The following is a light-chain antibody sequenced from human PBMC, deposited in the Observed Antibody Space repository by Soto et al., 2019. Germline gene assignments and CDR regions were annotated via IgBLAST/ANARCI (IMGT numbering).Light chain of an antibody. CDR1: QSVTSSF. J-gene: IGKJ3*01. V-gene: IGKV3-20*01. Sequence: EIVLTQSPGTLSLSPGERAILTCRASQSVTSSFLAWYQQRRGQAPRLLIYGASTRASGIPDRFSGSGSGTDFTLTIRRLAPEDFAMYSCHQYGSSPLTFGPGTKVDIK. CDR2: GAS. CDR3: HQYGSSPLT.